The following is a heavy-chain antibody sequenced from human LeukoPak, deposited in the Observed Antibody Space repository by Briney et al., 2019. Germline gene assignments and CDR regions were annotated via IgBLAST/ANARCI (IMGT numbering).Heavy chain of an antibody. CDR1: GFSFSSIW. CDR3: ARLGLEVGGPNWFDP. V-gene: IGHV3-7*01. J-gene: IGHJ5*02. Sequence: PGGSLRLSCATPGFSFSSIWMGWVRQAPGKGLEWVAHIKRDGSQKYYLDSVKGRFTISRDNAKNSLYLQMNSLRVEDTAVYYCARLGLEVGGPNWFDPWGQGTLVTVSS. D-gene: IGHD1-1*01. CDR2: IKRDGSQK.